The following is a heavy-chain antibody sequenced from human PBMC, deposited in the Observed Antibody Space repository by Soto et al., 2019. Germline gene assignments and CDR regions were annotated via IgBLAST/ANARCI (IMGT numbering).Heavy chain of an antibody. D-gene: IGHD2-8*01. Sequence: ASVKVSSKVSGYTLTELSMHCVRQALGKGLEWMGGFDPEDGETIYAQKFQGRVTMTEDTSTDTAYMELSSLRSEDTAVYYCATGNTDAILDYFEYWGQGTLVTVSS. CDR1: GYTLTELS. CDR3: ATGNTDAILDYFEY. CDR2: FDPEDGET. J-gene: IGHJ4*02. V-gene: IGHV1-24*01.